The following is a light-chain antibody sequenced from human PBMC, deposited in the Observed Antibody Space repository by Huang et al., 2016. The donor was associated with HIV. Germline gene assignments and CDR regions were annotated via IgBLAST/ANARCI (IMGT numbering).Light chain of an antibody. CDR3: QQSFNTPLT. CDR2: SSS. Sequence: DIQMTQSPSSLSASVGDRVTISCRASQSISTYLNWYQQKPGKAPKLLIFSSSTLETGGPARFSGGGSGTDFTLTINTLQPDDFAVHYCQQSFNTPLTFGGGTNVEIK. CDR1: QSISTY. J-gene: IGKJ4*01. V-gene: IGKV1-39*01.